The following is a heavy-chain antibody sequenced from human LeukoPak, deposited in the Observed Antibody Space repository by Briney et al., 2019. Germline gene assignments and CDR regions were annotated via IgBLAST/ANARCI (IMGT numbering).Heavy chain of an antibody. CDR3: ARFVDQYPLYYFGY. D-gene: IGHD2-2*01. J-gene: IGHJ4*02. CDR2: IYYSGST. V-gene: IGHV4-59*01. Sequence: SETLSLTCTVSGGSISSYYWSWIRQPPGKGLEWIGYIYYSGSTNYNPSLKSRVTISVDTSKNQFSLKLSSVTAADTAVYYCARFVDQYPLYYFGYWGQGTLVTVSS. CDR1: GGSISSYY.